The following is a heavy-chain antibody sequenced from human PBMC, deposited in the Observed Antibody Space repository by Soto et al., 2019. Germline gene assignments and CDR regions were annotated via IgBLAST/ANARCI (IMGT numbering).Heavy chain of an antibody. J-gene: IGHJ4*02. D-gene: IGHD3-10*01. Sequence: PGGSLRLSCAASGFTFSSYGMHWVRQAPGKGLEWVAVISYDGSNKYYADSVKGRLTISRDNSKNTLYLQMNSLRAEDTAVYYCARDPYYYGSGSYYFDYWGQGT. V-gene: IGHV3-30*03. CDR1: GFTFSSYG. CDR3: ARDPYYYGSGSYYFDY. CDR2: ISYDGSNK.